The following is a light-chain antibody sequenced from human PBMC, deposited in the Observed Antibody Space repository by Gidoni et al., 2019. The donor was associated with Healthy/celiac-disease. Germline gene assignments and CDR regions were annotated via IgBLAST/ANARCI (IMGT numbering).Light chain of an antibody. Sequence: DIQMTQPPSAMSASVGDRVTITCRASQGISNYLVWLQQKPGKVPKRLIYAASSLQSGVPSKFSSSGSATEVTLTISSLQPEDYATYYCLQHNSYSTWTFGQGTKVEIK. CDR2: AAS. CDR1: QGISNY. J-gene: IGKJ1*01. CDR3: LQHNSYSTWT. V-gene: IGKV1-17*03.